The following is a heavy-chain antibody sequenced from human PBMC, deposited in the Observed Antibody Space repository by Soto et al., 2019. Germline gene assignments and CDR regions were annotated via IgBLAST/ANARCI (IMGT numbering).Heavy chain of an antibody. D-gene: IGHD3-10*01. V-gene: IGHV1-46*01. CDR1: GYTFTSYY. CDR3: ARARRRGLFSSHPHYGMDV. CDR2: INPSGGST. Sequence: ASVKVSCKASGYTFTSYYMHWVRQAPGQGLEWMGIINPSGGSTSYAQKFQGRVTMTRDTSTGTVYMELSSLRSEDTAVYYCARARRRGLFSSHPHYGMDVWGQGTTVTAP. J-gene: IGHJ6*02.